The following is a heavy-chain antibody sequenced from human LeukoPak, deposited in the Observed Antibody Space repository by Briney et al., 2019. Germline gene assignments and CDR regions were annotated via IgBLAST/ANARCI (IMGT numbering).Heavy chain of an antibody. CDR2: ISASAGT. D-gene: IGHD5-12*01. CDR3: ARGSGGYSGYDYSDY. V-gene: IGHV3-23*01. Sequence: GGSLRLSCAASGFTFSSYGMSWVRQAPGKGLEWVSAISASAGTYYADSVKGRFTISRDNAKNSLYLQMNSLRAEDTALYYCARGSGGYSGYDYSDYWGQGTLVTVSS. J-gene: IGHJ4*02. CDR1: GFTFSSYG.